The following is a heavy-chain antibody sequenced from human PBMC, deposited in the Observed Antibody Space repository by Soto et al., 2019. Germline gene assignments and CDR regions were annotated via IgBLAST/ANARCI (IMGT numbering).Heavy chain of an antibody. CDR1: GYTLTELS. V-gene: IGHV1-24*01. D-gene: IGHD3-9*01. CDR3: ARGDILTGNDAFDI. CDR2: FDPEDGET. Sequence: ASVKVSCKVSGYTLTELSMHWVRQAPGKGLEWMGGFDPEDGETIYAQKFQGRVTMTEDTSTDTAYIELSSLGSEDTSVYYCARGDILTGNDAFDIWGQGTMVTVSS. J-gene: IGHJ3*02.